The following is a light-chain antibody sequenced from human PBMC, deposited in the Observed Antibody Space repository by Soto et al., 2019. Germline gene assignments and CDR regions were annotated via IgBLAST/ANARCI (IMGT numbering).Light chain of an antibody. CDR2: IAS. CDR3: QQSKTFPLT. J-gene: IGKJ4*01. Sequence: DIQITQSPSSLSASVGDRVTITCRASQDISSWLTWYQQKPGKAPKVLIYIASRLQSGVPSRFSGRASGTDFSLTISNLQPEDFATYFCQQSKTFPLTFGGGTKVDIK. V-gene: IGKV1-12*01. CDR1: QDISSW.